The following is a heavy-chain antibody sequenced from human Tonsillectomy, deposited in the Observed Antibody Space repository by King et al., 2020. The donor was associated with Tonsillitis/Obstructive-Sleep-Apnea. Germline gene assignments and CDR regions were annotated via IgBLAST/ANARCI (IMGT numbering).Heavy chain of an antibody. V-gene: IGHV4-31*03. CDR3: ASLHSPTYGGNSEWSY. D-gene: IGHD4-23*01. J-gene: IGHJ4*02. Sequence: VQLQESGPGLVKPSQTLSLTCTVSGGSISSGGYYWSWIRQHPGKGLEWIGYIYYSGSTYYNPSLKSRVTISVDTSKHQFSLKLSSVTAADTAVYYCASLHSPTYGGNSEWSYWGQGTLVTVSS. CDR1: GGSISSGGYY. CDR2: IYYSGST.